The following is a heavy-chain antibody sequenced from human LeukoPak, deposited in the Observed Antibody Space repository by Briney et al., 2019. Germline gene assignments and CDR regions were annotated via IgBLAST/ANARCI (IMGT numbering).Heavy chain of an antibody. J-gene: IGHJ4*02. V-gene: IGHV1-46*01. Sequence: ASVKVSCKASGYTFTSYYMHWVRQAPGQGLEWMGIINPSGGSTSYAQKFQGRVTMTRDTSTSTVYMALSSLRSEDTAIYYYVGDEGYMTGDYWGQGTLVTVSS. D-gene: IGHD5-24*01. CDR1: GYTFTSYY. CDR3: VGDEGYMTGDY. CDR2: INPSGGST.